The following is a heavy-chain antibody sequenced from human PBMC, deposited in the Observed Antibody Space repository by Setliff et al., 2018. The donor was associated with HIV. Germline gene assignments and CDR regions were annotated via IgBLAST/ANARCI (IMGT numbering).Heavy chain of an antibody. CDR1: GGSISGHY. CDR3: ARRWGIRGYSS. CDR2: IYSGGST. V-gene: IGHV4-4*09. D-gene: IGHD5-18*01. Sequence: SETLSLTCTVSGGSISGHYWSWIRQPPGRGLEWIGYIYSGGSTNFNPPLQSRVTISVDTSKNQFSLKLYSVTAADTSVYYCARRWGIRGYSSWGQGTLVTVS. J-gene: IGHJ5*02.